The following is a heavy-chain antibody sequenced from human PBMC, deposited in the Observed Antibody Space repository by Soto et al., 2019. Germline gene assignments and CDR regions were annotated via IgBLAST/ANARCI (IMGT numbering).Heavy chain of an antibody. CDR3: AREYSYGLLLDY. D-gene: IGHD5-18*01. J-gene: IGHJ4*02. CDR2: XXYXGXX. Sequence: SETLSLTCTVAGASISSDNDYWSWNRQPTGKGLEWXGYXXYXGXXXYXXSLKSRVTISVDTSKNQFSLTLSSVTAADTAVYYCAREYSYGLLLDYWGQGTLVTVSS. V-gene: IGHV4-61*01. CDR1: GASISSDNDY.